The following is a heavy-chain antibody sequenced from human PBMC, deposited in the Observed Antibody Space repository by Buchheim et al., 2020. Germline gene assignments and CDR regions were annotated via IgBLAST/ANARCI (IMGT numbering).Heavy chain of an antibody. CDR3: AREVITTADSDAFDI. D-gene: IGHD1-1*01. CDR2: IHYTGSA. J-gene: IGHJ3*02. CDR1: GGSISSDNYF. Sequence: QVQLQESGPGLVKPSQTLSLTCSVSGGSISSDNYFWSWIRQHPGKALEWLGYIHYTGSAHYTPSLKSRISMSVDTSKNEFSLHLLSVTAADTAVYYCAREVITTADSDAFDIWGQGT. V-gene: IGHV4-31*03.